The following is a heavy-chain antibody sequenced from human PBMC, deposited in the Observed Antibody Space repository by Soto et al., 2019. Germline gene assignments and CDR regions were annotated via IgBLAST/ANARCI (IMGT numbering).Heavy chain of an antibody. CDR2: ISYDGNNK. CDR1: GFTFSNYA. J-gene: IGHJ4*02. V-gene: IGHV3-30*18. CDR3: AKDLLLTTITTVGD. Sequence: VQLLESGGDLVQPGGSLRLSCAASGFTFSNYAMTWVRQAPGKGLEWLSVISYDGNNKYYADSVKGRFTISRDNSKNTLWLQMDSLRTEDTAVYYCAKDLLLTTITTVGDWGQGTLVTVSS. D-gene: IGHD4-17*01.